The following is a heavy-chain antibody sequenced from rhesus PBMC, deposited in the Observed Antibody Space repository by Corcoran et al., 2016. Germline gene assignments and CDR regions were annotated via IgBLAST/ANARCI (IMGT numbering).Heavy chain of an antibody. CDR1: GDTFTDYY. D-gene: IGHD1-20*01. Sequence: EVQLVQSGAEVKKPGASGKIPCKASGDTFTDYYLHWGQQAPGKGRKWMGRDKPEDGEAIHAQKFQDRVTITADTSTATAYMELRSLRSEDTAVYSCASGSWNNLLNYWGQGVLVTVSS. CDR3: ASGSWNNLLNY. V-gene: IGHV1-111*02. CDR2: DKPEDGEA. J-gene: IGHJ4*01.